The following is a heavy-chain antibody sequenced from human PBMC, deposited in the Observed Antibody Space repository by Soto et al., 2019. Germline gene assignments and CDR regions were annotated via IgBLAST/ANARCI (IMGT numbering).Heavy chain of an antibody. Sequence: GGSLRLSCAVSGFIFSDFSMNWVRQAPGKGLEWVASIGSSGGYIFYADSVKGRLTISRDSAKKSLDLQINSLRAEDTAVYYCAREKKHQSLGGRFGMDVWGQGTTVTVSS. D-gene: IGHD2-2*01. V-gene: IGHV3-21*01. CDR2: IGSSGGYI. CDR1: GFIFSDFS. CDR3: AREKKHQSLGGRFGMDV. J-gene: IGHJ6*02.